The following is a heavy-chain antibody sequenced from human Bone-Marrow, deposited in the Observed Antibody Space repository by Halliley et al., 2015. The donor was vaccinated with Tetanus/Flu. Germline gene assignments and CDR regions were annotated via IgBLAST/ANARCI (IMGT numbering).Heavy chain of an antibody. CDR3: ARHVGGLVTTPYYFDS. V-gene: IGHV4-39*01. J-gene: IGHJ4*02. CDR2: IFYGGTT. Sequence: SIFYGGTTYSNPSLKSRVPFSMDTSKAQFSLGLNSVTAEDTALYYCARHVGGLVTTPYYFDSWGQGSLVTVS. D-gene: IGHD4-4*01.